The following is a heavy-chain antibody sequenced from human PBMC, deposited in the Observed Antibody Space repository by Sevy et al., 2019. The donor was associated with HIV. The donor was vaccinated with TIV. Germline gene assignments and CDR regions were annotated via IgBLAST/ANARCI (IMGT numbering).Heavy chain of an antibody. CDR3: ARAGIPYVGGSFFDS. V-gene: IGHV4-30-4*08. D-gene: IGHD1-26*01. J-gene: IGHJ4*02. CDR1: GGSISSGDYS. Sequence: SETLSLTCTVSGGSISSGDYSWNWIRQSPGKGLEWIGHVYSSGTTYHNPSLESPFGISVDTSKNQFSLRLTSVTATDTAVYYCARAGIPYVGGSFFDSWGLGTLVTVSS. CDR2: VYSSGTT.